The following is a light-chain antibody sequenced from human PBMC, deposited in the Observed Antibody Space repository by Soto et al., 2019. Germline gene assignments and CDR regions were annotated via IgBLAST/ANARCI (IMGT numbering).Light chain of an antibody. V-gene: IGLV2-14*03. CDR1: TSDVGDYNY. J-gene: IGLJ2*01. CDR3: SSYRTISTLV. Sequence: QSALTQPASVSGSPGQSITISCTGTTSDVGDYNYVSWYQHHPGKAPKLIIYDVTNRPSGVSNRFSASKSCNTASLTISGLQVEDEADYYCSSYRTISTLVFGGGTKVTVL. CDR2: DVT.